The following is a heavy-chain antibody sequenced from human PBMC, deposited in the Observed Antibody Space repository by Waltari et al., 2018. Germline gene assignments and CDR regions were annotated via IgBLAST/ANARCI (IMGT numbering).Heavy chain of an antibody. CDR2: LESGDEKS. CDR1: EYTLGGFS. CDR3: RLMGRNIVLAGASPSYYSYIDV. V-gene: IGHV1-24*01. J-gene: IGHJ6*03. Sequence: QVQVVQSGAEVLKPGASVKVSCKVSEYTLGGFSIHWVRHFPGKGPEWIGRLESGDEKSTSARKFLGRVTMTEDTSTDTAYLELSSLRSEDTAVYYCRLMGRNIVLAGASPSYYSYIDVWGRGTSVTVSS. D-gene: IGHD2-15*01.